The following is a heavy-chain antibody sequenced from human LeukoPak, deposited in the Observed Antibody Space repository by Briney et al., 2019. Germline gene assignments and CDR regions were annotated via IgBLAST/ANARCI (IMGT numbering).Heavy chain of an antibody. D-gene: IGHD2-15*01. Sequence: AGGSLGLSCAVSGLTFAAYAMTWVRQAPEKGLEWVSTISGSGGSTYYADSLKGRFTISRDNSKNTLYLQVDSLRAEDTAVYYCAKLGGYCSSGSCRDFDYWGQGTLVTVSS. CDR1: GLTFAAYA. CDR2: ISGSGGST. J-gene: IGHJ4*02. CDR3: AKLGGYCSSGSCRDFDY. V-gene: IGHV3-23*01.